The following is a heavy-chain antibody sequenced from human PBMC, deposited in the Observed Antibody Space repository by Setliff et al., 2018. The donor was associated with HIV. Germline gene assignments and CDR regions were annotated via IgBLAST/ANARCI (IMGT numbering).Heavy chain of an antibody. CDR3: AQICGGYFGSGNFPH. J-gene: IGHJ4*02. CDR1: GGSISSGNW. V-gene: IGHV2-70*11. Sequence: TLSLTCAVSGGSISSGNWLNWVRQPPGKGLEWLARIDWDDDKYYITSLKTRLTISKDTSKNQVVPTLTNVDPVDTATYYCAQICGGYFGSGNFPHWGLGTLVTVSS. D-gene: IGHD3-10*01. CDR2: IDWDDDK.